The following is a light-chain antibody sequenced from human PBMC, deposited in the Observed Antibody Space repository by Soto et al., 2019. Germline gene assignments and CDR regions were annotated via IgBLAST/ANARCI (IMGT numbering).Light chain of an antibody. CDR3: QQYGTSPFT. CDR2: LAS. Sequence: EIVLTQSPGTLSLSPGERATLSCRASQSVSSSYLAWYQQKPDQAPRLLIYLASSRATGVPDRFSGSGSGTDFTLTISRLEAEDFAVYYCQQYGTSPFTFGQGTMLEIK. CDR1: QSVSSSY. V-gene: IGKV3-20*01. J-gene: IGKJ2*01.